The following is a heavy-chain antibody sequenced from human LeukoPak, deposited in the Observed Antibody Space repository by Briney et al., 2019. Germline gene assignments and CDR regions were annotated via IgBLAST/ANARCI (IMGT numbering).Heavy chain of an antibody. CDR3: ARGAAAAGTALGDH. D-gene: IGHD6-13*01. CDR2: INHRGST. J-gene: IGHJ4*02. V-gene: IGHV4-34*01. Sequence: SETLSLTCAVYGGSFSGYYWSWIRQPPGKGLEWIGEINHRGSTNYNPSLKSRVTISVDTSKNQFSLKLSSVTAADTAVYYRARGAAAAGTALGDHWGQGTLVTVSS. CDR1: GGSFSGYY.